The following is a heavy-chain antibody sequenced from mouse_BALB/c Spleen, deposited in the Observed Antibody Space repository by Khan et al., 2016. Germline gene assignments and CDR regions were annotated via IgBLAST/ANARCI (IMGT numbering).Heavy chain of an antibody. CDR2: IHYSGST. Sequence: QLQESGPDLVKPSQSLSLTCTVTGYSITSGYSWYWIRQFPGNKLEWMGYIHYSGSTNYNPSLKSRISITRDTSKNQFFLQLNSVTTEDTATYYCADSSGYSAWFAYWGQGTLVTVSA. D-gene: IGHD3-2*01. CDR1: GYSITSGYS. J-gene: IGHJ3*01. V-gene: IGHV3-1*02. CDR3: ADSSGYSAWFAY.